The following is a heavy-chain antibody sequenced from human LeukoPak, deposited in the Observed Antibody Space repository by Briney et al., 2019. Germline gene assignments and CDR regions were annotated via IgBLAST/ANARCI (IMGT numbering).Heavy chain of an antibody. D-gene: IGHD3-3*01. V-gene: IGHV1-46*03. Sequence: GASVKVSCKASGYTFTSYYMHWVRQAPGQGREWMGIINPSGGSTSYAQKFQGRVTMTRDTSTSTVYMELSSLRSEDTAVYYCARDGESYDFWSGYYIGPFDYWGQGTLVTVSS. J-gene: IGHJ4*02. CDR1: GYTFTSYY. CDR2: INPSGGST. CDR3: ARDGESYDFWSGYYIGPFDY.